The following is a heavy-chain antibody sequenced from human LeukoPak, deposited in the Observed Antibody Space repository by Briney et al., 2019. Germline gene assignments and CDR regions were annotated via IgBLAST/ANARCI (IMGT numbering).Heavy chain of an antibody. J-gene: IGHJ4*02. D-gene: IGHD6-13*01. CDR3: AREWYSSPTGY. Sequence: PSETLSLTCAVYGGSFSGYYWSWIRQPPGKGLEWIGEINHSGSTNYNPSLKSRVTISVDTSKNQFSLKLSSVTAADTAVYYCAREWYSSPTGYWGQGTLVTVSS. V-gene: IGHV4-34*01. CDR1: GGSFSGYY. CDR2: INHSGST.